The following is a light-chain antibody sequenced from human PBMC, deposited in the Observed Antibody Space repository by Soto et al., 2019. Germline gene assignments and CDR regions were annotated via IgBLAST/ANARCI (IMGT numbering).Light chain of an antibody. CDR1: SSDVGGYQY. CDR3: SSYAGSNNYV. CDR2: AVN. V-gene: IGLV2-8*01. Sequence: QSVLTQPPSASLSPGQSVTISCTGTSSDVGGYQYVSWYQQYPGKAPKLMIYAVNKRPSGVPDRFSGSRSGNTASLTVSGLQAEDEADYYCSSYAGSNNYVFGTGTKVTAL. J-gene: IGLJ1*01.